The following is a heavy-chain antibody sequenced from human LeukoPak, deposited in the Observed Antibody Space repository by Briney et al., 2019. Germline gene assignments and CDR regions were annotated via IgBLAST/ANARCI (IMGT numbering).Heavy chain of an antibody. CDR3: ARIWGSYRSFDY. V-gene: IGHV5-10-1*04. CDR2: IDPSDSYT. D-gene: IGHD3-16*02. Sequence: GESLKISCKGSGYSFTSYWISWVRQMPGKGLEWMGRIDPSDSYTNYSPSFQGQVTISADKSISTSYLQWSSLKASDTAMYYCARIWGSYRSFDYWGQGTLVTVSS. CDR1: GYSFTSYW. J-gene: IGHJ4*02.